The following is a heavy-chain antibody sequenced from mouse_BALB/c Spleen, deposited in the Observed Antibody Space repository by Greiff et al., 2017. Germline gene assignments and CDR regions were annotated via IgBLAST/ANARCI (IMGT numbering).Heavy chain of an antibody. J-gene: IGHJ2*01. CDR1: GFAFSSYD. D-gene: IGHD2-1*01. V-gene: IGHV5-12-1*01. CDR3: ARGDYGNLYYFDY. CDR2: ISSGGGST. Sequence: EVQLVESGGGLVKPGGSLKLSCAASGFAFSSYDMSWVRQTPEKRLEWVAYISSGGGSTYYPDTVKGRFTISRDNAKNTLYLQMSSLKSEDTAMYYCARGDYGNLYYFDYWGQGTTLTVSS.